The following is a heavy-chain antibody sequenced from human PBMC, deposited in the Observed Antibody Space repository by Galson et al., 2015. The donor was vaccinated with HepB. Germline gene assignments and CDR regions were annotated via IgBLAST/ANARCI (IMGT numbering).Heavy chain of an antibody. J-gene: IGHJ6*03. CDR2: IYHTGST. Sequence: ETLSLTCAVSGASISSGNWWSWVRQPPGKGLEWIGEIYHTGSTSYNPSLKSRVTVSLDKSKNQFSLNLNSVTAADTAVYYCARDRLFYQYYYMDVWGKGTTVTVSS. V-gene: IGHV4-4*02. CDR1: GASISSGNW. CDR3: ARDRLFYQYYYMDV.